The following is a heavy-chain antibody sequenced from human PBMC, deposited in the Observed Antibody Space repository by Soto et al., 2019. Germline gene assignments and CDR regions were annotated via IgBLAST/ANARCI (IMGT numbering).Heavy chain of an antibody. Sequence: PGGSLRLSCAASGFTFSSYGMHWVRQAPGKGLEWVAVISYDGSNKYYADSVKGRFTIPRDNSKNTLYLQMNSLRAEDTAVYYCATPIRAFLGATSTYDYWGQGTLVTVYS. CDR1: GFTFSSYG. V-gene: IGHV3-30*03. D-gene: IGHD1-26*01. CDR3: ATPIRAFLGATSTYDY. CDR2: ISYDGSNK. J-gene: IGHJ4*02.